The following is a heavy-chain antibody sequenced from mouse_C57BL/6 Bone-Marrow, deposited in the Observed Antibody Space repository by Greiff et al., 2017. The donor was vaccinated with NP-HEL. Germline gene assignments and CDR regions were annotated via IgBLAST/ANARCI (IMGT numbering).Heavy chain of an antibody. Sequence: EVHLVESGGDLVKPGGSLKLSCAASGFTFSSYGMSWVRQTPDKSLEWVATISSGGSYTYYPDSVKGRFTISRDNAKNTLYLQMSSLKSEDTAMYYCASPYYGSSFWYFDVWGKGTTVTVSA. J-gene: IGHJ1*03. CDR3: ASPYYGSSFWYFDV. D-gene: IGHD1-1*01. V-gene: IGHV5-6*01. CDR2: ISSGGSYT. CDR1: GFTFSSYG.